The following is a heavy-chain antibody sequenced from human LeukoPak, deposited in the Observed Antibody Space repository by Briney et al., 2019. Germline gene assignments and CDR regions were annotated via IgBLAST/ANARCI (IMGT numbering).Heavy chain of an antibody. CDR1: GYTLTGYY. CDR2: INPNSGGT. CDR3: AAHDYGDYWFDP. D-gene: IGHD4-17*01. V-gene: IGHV1-2*02. Sequence: ASVKVSCKASGYTLTGYYQHWVRQAPGQGLEWMGWINPNSGGTNYAQKFQGRVTMTRDTSISTAYMELSRLRSDDTAVYYCAAHDYGDYWFDPWGQGALVTVSS. J-gene: IGHJ5*02.